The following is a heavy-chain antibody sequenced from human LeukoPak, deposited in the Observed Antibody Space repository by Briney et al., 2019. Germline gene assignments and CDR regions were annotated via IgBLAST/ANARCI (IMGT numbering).Heavy chain of an antibody. D-gene: IGHD3-10*01. CDR1: GGTFSSYA. J-gene: IGHJ6*03. CDR2: IIPIFGTA. Sequence: GASVKVSCKASGGTFSSYAISWVRQAPGQGLEWMGGIIPIFGTANYAQKFQGRVTITADKSTSTAYMELSSLRSEDTAVYYCARDRGDTMVRGVIITFGDYYYMDVWGKGTTVTISS. V-gene: IGHV1-69*06. CDR3: ARDRGDTMVRGVIITFGDYYYMDV.